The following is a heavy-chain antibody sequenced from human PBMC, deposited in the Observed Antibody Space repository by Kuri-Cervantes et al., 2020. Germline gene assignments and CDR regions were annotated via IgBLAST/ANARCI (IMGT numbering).Heavy chain of an antibody. CDR1: GGSISSSNW. CDR2: IYHSGST. V-gene: IGHV4-4*02. D-gene: IGHD4-17*01. J-gene: IGHJ5*01. Sequence: SETPSLTCAVSGGSISSSNWWSWVRQPPGKGLEWIGEIYHSGSTNYNQSLKSRVTISVDKSKNQFSLKLSSVTAADTAVYYCTRDHGDYEIDSWGQGTLVTVSS. CDR3: TRDHGDYEIDS.